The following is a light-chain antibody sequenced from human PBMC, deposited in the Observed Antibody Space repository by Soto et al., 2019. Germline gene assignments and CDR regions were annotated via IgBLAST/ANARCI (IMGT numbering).Light chain of an antibody. CDR2: GAS. J-gene: IGKJ4*01. CDR1: QSVSRSY. V-gene: IGKV3-20*01. Sequence: DNLLTQNPDTLTLSAGDRATLSSRASQSVSRSYLAWYQPTPGKVPRXXIYGASCRETGIQERFGCGGSGTEFTLTICRREPEEVLVYSCRQVSSYPLTFGGGTKVDIK. CDR3: RQVSSYPLT.